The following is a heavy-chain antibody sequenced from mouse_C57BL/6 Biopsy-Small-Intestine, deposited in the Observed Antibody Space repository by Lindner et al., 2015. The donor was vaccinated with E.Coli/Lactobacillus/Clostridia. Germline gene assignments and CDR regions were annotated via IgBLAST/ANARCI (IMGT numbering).Heavy chain of an antibody. CDR1: GYTFTDYY. CDR2: INPYNGGT. J-gene: IGHJ4*01. V-gene: IGHV1-19*01. CDR3: ARSLYENYAMDY. D-gene: IGHD1-1*01. Sequence: VQLQESGPVLVKPGAXVKMSCKASGYTFTDYYMNWVKQSHGKSLEWIGVINPYNGGTSYNQKFKGKATLTVDKSSSTAYMELNSLTSEDSAVYYCARSLYENYAMDYWGQGTSVTVSS.